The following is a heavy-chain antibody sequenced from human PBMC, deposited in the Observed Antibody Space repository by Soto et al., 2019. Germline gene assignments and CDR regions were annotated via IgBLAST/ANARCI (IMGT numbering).Heavy chain of an antibody. V-gene: IGHV4-61*01. CDR3: ARVGPYCSGGSCYPYGMDV. D-gene: IGHD2-15*01. CDR2: IYYSGST. CDR1: GGSVSSGSYY. J-gene: IGHJ6*02. Sequence: PSETLSLTCTVSGGSVSSGSYYWSWIRQPPGKGLEWIGYIYYSGSTNHNPSPKSRVTISVDTSKNQFSLKLSSVTAADTAVYYCARVGPYCSGGSCYPYGMDVWGQGTTVTVSS.